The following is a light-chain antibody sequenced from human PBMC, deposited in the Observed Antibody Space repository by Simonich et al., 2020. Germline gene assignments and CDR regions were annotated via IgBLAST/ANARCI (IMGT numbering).Light chain of an antibody. V-gene: IGKV3-11*01. CDR3: QQYGSSPLT. Sequence: EIVMTQSPATLSLSPGKRATLSCRASQSVSSYLAWYHQKPGQAPRLLIYDASNRATGIPARFSGSGSGTDFTLTISSLEPEDFAVYYCQQYGSSPLTFGQGTKLEIK. J-gene: IGKJ2*01. CDR1: QSVSSY. CDR2: DAS.